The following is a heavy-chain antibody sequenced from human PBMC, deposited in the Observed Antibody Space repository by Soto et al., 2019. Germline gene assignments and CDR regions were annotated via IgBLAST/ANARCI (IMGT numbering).Heavy chain of an antibody. D-gene: IGHD3-10*02. CDR3: ARLCSGNWFDP. CDR1: GGSISSSSYY. CDR2: IYYSGST. J-gene: IGHJ5*02. Sequence: SETLSLTCTVSGGSISSSSYYWGWVRQPPGKGLEWIGSIYYSGSTYYNPSLKSRVTISVDTSKNQFSLKLSSVTAADTAVYYCARLCSGNWFDPWGQGTLVTVSS. V-gene: IGHV4-39*01.